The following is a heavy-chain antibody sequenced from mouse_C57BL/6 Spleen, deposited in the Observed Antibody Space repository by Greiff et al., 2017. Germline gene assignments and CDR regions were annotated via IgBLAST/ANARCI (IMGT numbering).Heavy chain of an antibody. V-gene: IGHV5-9*01. CDR1: GFTFSSYT. CDR3: ARRGTTVYFDY. J-gene: IGHJ2*01. CDR2: ISGGGGNT. D-gene: IGHD1-1*01. Sequence: EVQGVESGGGLVKPGGSLKLSCAASGFTFSSYTMSWVRQTPEKRLEWVATISGGGGNTYYPDSVKGRFTISRDNAKNTLYLQMSSLRSEDTALYYCARRGTTVYFDYWGQGTTLTVSS.